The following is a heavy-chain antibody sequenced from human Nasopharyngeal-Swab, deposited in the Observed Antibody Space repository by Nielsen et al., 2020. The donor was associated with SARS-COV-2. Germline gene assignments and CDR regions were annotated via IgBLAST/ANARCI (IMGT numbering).Heavy chain of an antibody. CDR2: ISYSGST. Sequence: WIRQPPGKGLEWIGSISYSGSTYYNPSLKSRVTISVDTSKNQFSLKLSSVTVADTAVYYCARDDRAGTTGLLVQHYFDYWGQGTLVTVSS. CDR3: ARDDRAGTTGLLVQHYFDY. D-gene: IGHD2-15*01. V-gene: IGHV4-39*07. J-gene: IGHJ4*02.